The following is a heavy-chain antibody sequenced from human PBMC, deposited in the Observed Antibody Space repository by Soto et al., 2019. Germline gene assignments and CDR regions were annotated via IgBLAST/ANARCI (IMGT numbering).Heavy chain of an antibody. D-gene: IGHD4-17*01. CDR3: ARDTSFSFDYGSPAAFDI. CDR2: ISAYNGNT. CDR1: GYTFTSYG. J-gene: IGHJ3*02. V-gene: IGHV1-18*01. Sequence: ASVKVSCKASGYTFTSYGISWVRQAPGQGLEWMGWISAYNGNTNYAQKLQGRVTMTTDTSTSTAYMELRSLRSDDTAVYYCARDTSFSFDYGSPAAFDIWGQGSMVTVSS.